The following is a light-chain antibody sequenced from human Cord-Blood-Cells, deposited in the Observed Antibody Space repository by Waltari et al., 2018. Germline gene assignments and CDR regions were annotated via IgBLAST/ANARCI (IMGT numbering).Light chain of an antibody. Sequence: DIQVTESPSSLSASVGDSVTITCRASQSLSSYLNWYQQKPGKAPKLLIYAASSLQSGVPSRFSGSGSGTDFTLTISSLQPEDFATYYCQQSYSTPQTFGQGTKLEIK. CDR3: QQSYSTPQT. CDR2: AAS. J-gene: IGKJ2*01. V-gene: IGKV1-39*01. CDR1: QSLSSY.